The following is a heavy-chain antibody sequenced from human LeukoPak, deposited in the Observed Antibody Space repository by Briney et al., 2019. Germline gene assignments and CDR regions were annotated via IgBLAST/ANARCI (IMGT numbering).Heavy chain of an antibody. Sequence: SETLSLTCAAYGGSFSGYYWSWIRQPPGKGLEWIGEINHSGSTNYNPSLKSRITISVDTSQNQFSLKLSSVTAADTAVYYCARGPLRFPDYWGQGTLVTVSS. CDR3: ARGPLRFPDY. V-gene: IGHV4-34*01. J-gene: IGHJ4*02. CDR2: INHSGST. CDR1: GGSFSGYY. D-gene: IGHD3-3*01.